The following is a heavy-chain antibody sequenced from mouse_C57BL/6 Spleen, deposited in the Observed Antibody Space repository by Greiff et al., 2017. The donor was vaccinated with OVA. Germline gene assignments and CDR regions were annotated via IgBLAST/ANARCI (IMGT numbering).Heavy chain of an antibody. CDR3: ARRITTVVGRYFDV. D-gene: IGHD1-1*01. J-gene: IGHJ1*03. CDR2: IYPGDGDT. V-gene: IGHV1-82*01. CDR1: GYAFSSSW. Sequence: VMLVESGPELVKPGASVKISCKASGYAFSSSWMNWVKQRPGKGLEWIGRIYPGDGDTTYNGKFKGKATLTADKSSSTAYMQLSSLTSEDSAVYFCARRITTVVGRYFDVWGTGTTVTVSS.